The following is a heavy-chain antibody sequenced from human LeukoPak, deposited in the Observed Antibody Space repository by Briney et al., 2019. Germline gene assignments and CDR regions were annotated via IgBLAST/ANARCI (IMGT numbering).Heavy chain of an antibody. CDR2: IKSKTDGGTT. CDR1: GLTFSNAW. Sequence: PGGSLRLSCAASGLTFSNAWMSWVRQAPGKGLEWVGRIKSKTDGGTTDYAAPVKGRFTISRDDSKNTLYLQMNSLKTEDTAVYYCTSKEGIVGATVLDYWGQGTLVTVSS. D-gene: IGHD1-26*01. J-gene: IGHJ4*02. V-gene: IGHV3-15*01. CDR3: TSKEGIVGATVLDY.